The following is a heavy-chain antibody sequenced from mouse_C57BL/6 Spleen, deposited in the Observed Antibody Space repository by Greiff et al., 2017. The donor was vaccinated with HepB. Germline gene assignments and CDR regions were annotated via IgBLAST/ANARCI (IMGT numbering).Heavy chain of an antibody. D-gene: IGHD1-1*01. CDR3: ASGGTTVVATDAMDY. CDR2: IHPNSGST. CDR1: GYTFTSYW. J-gene: IGHJ4*01. V-gene: IGHV1-64*01. Sequence: VQLQQPGAELVKPGASVKLSCKASGYTFTSYWMHWVKQRPGQGLEWIGMIHPNSGSTNYNEKFKSKATLTVDKSSSTAYMQLSSLTSEDSAVYYCASGGTTVVATDAMDYWGQGTSVTVSS.